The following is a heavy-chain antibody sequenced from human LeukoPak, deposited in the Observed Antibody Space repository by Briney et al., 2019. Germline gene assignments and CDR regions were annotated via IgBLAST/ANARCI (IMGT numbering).Heavy chain of an antibody. Sequence: PGGSLRLSCAASGFTFSNYGMHWARQAPGKGLEWVALIWSDGSNKYYADSVKGRFTISRDNSKNTLYLQTNSLRAEDTAVYYCWALTGVGGVDYRGQGTLVTVSS. J-gene: IGHJ4*02. CDR3: WALTGVGGVDY. V-gene: IGHV3-30*02. CDR2: IWSDGSNK. D-gene: IGHD1-26*01. CDR1: GFTFSNYG.